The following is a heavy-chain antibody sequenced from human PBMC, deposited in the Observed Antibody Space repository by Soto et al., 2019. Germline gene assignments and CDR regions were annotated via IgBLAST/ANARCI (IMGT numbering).Heavy chain of an antibody. V-gene: IGHV4-59*01. CDR3: ARSEYSSSLDFDY. D-gene: IGHD6-6*01. J-gene: IGHJ4*02. CDR2: IYYSGST. Sequence: SETLSLTCTVSGGSISSYYWSWIRQPPGKGLEWIGYIYYSGSTNYNPSLKSRVTISVDTSKNQFSLKLSSVTAADTAVYYCARSEYSSSLDFDYWGQGTLVTVSS. CDR1: GGSISSYY.